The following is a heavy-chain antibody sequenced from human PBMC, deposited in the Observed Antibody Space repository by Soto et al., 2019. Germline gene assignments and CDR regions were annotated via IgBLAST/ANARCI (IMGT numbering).Heavy chain of an antibody. CDR3: AGIICDSSGYYHFDY. J-gene: IGHJ4*02. CDR1: GFTVSSNY. CDR2: IYSGGST. D-gene: IGHD3-22*01. Sequence: GGSLRLSCAASGFTVSSNYMSWVRQAPGKGLEWVSVIYSGGSTHYADSVKGRFTISRDNSKNTLHLQMNSLRAEDTAVYYCAGIICDSSGYYHFDYWGQGTLVTVSS. V-gene: IGHV3-53*01.